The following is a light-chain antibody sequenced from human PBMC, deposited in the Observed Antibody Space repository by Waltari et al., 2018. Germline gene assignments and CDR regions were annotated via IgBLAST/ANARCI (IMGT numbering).Light chain of an antibody. V-gene: IGKV3-20*01. J-gene: IGKJ1*01. CDR2: AAP. Sequence: EIVLTRSPGTLSLSPGDRATLSCRASHSVSSNNLAWYQQKPGQAPRLLIYAAPSRATGITDRFSGSGSGTDFTLTISRVEPEDFAVYYCQQYANSPRTFGQGTKVEIK. CDR3: QQYANSPRT. CDR1: HSVSSNN.